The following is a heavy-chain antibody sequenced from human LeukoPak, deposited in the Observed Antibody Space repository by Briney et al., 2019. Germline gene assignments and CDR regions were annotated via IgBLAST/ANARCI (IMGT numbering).Heavy chain of an antibody. J-gene: IGHJ6*02. CDR2: MNPNSGNT. Sequence: ASVKVSCKASGYTFTSYDINWVRQATGQGLEWMGWMNPNSGNTGYAQKFQGRVTMTRNTSISTAYMELSSLRSEDTAVYYCARGHLPGIVIVAVAAKYGMDVWGQGTTVTVSS. CDR3: ARGHLPGIVIVAVAAKYGMDV. D-gene: IGHD2-15*01. V-gene: IGHV1-8*01. CDR1: GYTFTSYD.